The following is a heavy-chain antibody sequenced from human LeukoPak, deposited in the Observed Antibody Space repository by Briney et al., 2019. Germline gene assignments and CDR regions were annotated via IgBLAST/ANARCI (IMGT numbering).Heavy chain of an antibody. CDR1: GGSISSYY. CDR3: ATGSGSLNWFDP. D-gene: IGHD3-10*01. Sequence: PSETLSLTCTVSGGSISSYYWSWIRQPPGKGLEWIGYIYYSGSTKYNPSLKSRVTISVDTSKNQFSLKLTSVTAADTAVYYCATGSGSLNWFDPWGQRTLVTVSS. CDR2: IYYSGST. V-gene: IGHV4-59*01. J-gene: IGHJ5*02.